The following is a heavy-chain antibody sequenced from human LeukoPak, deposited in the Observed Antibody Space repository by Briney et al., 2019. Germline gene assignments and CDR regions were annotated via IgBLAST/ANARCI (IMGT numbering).Heavy chain of an antibody. CDR3: ANLRTTVTTPSYKWMDL. CDR1: GWSFSSYA. CDR2: INHSGTT. J-gene: IGHJ5*02. V-gene: IGHV4-34*01. D-gene: IGHD4-11*01. Sequence: PSETLSLTCAASGWSFSSYAWSCIRQPPGKGLEWIGEINHSGTTSYNPSLKSRVTMSVDTSTSQFSLKLSSVTAADTAVYYCANLRTTVTTPSYKWMDLWGQGTLVTVSS.